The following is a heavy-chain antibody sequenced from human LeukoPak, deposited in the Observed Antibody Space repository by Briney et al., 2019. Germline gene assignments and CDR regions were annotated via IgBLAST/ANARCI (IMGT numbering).Heavy chain of an antibody. D-gene: IGHD2-2*01. Sequence: GGSLRLSCAASGFTFSSYWMSWVRQAPGKGLEWVANIKQDGSEKYYVDSVEGRFTISRDNAKNSLYLQMNSLRAEDTAVYYCARGGIVVVPAATSDYWGQGTLVTVSS. CDR1: GFTFSSYW. V-gene: IGHV3-7*04. J-gene: IGHJ4*02. CDR3: ARGGIVVVPAATSDY. CDR2: IKQDGSEK.